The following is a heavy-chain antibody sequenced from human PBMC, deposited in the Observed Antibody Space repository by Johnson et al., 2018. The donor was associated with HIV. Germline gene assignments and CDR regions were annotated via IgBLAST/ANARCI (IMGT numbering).Heavy chain of an antibody. V-gene: IGHV3-66*04. J-gene: IGHJ3*02. CDR1: RFTFSSYA. CDR3: ARQTLRAFDI. CDR2: IYSGGST. Sequence: VQLVESGGGLVQPGRSLRLSCVASRFTFSSYAMHWVRQAPGKGLEWVSLIYSGGSTYYADSVKGRFTISRDNSKNTLYLQMNSLRAEDTALYYCARQTLRAFDIWGQGTMVTVSS.